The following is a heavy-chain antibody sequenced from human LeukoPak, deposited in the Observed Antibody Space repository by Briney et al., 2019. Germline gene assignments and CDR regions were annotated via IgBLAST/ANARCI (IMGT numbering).Heavy chain of an antibody. CDR1: GGPFSGYY. CDR3: ARGVQDIVVVPAARNFDY. CDR2: INHSGST. Sequence: PSETLSLTCAVYGGPFSGYYWSWIRQPPGKGLEWIGEINHSGSTNYNPSLKSRVTISVDTSKNQFSLKLSSVTAADTPVYYCARGVQDIVVVPAARNFDYWGQGTLVTVSS. V-gene: IGHV4-34*01. J-gene: IGHJ4*02. D-gene: IGHD2-2*01.